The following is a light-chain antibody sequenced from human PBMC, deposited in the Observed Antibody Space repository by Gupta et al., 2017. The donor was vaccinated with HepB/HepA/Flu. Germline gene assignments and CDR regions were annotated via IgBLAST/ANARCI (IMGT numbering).Light chain of an antibody. V-gene: IGKV4-1*01. CDR2: WAS. J-gene: IGKJ2*01. CDR1: QSVSDRSNNRYY. CDR3: QQYDSFPYT. Sequence: DIVMSQSPNSLAVSLGERATINCKSSQSVSDRSNNRYYVAWYQQKPRQPPRLLIYWASTRESGVPDRFSGSGSATDFTLTISSLQAEDVAVYYCQQYDSFPYTFGQGTKVEIK.